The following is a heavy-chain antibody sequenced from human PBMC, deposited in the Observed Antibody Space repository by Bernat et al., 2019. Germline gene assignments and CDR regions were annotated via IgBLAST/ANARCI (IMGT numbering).Heavy chain of an antibody. Sequence: QVQLVESGGGVVQPGRSLRLSCAASGFTFSSYGMHWVRQAPGKGLEWVAVIWYDGSNKYYADSVKGRFTISRDNSKNTLYLQMNSLRAEDTAVYYCARGVRMGATLTPPFDYGGQGTLVTVSS. CDR1: GFTFSSYG. CDR3: ARGVRMGATLTPPFDY. D-gene: IGHD1-26*01. CDR2: IWYDGSNK. V-gene: IGHV3-33*01. J-gene: IGHJ4*02.